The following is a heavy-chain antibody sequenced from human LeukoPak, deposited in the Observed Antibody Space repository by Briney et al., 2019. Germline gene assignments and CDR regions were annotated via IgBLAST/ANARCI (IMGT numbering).Heavy chain of an antibody. CDR1: GFIVSSNY. V-gene: IGHV3-23*01. CDR3: AKDRQWLVASLLDY. Sequence: GGSLRLSCAASGFIVSSNYMNWVRQAPGKGLEWVSAISGSGGSTYYADSVKGRFTVSRDNSKNTLYLQMNSLRAEDTAVYYCAKDRQWLVASLLDYWGQGTLVTVSS. J-gene: IGHJ4*02. D-gene: IGHD6-19*01. CDR2: ISGSGGST.